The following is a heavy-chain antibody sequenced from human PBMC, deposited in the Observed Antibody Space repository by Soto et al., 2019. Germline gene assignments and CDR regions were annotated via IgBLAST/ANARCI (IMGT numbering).Heavy chain of an antibody. CDR1: GFTFSSYA. D-gene: IGHD6-19*01. Sequence: EVQLLESGGGLVQPGGSLRLSCAASGFTFSSYAMSWVRQAPGKGLEWVSAISGSGGSTYYADSVKGRFTISRDNSKNTLYLQMNSLRAEDTAVYYCRSELYSSGWTGYWGQGTLVTVSS. V-gene: IGHV3-23*01. CDR2: ISGSGGST. J-gene: IGHJ4*02. CDR3: RSELYSSGWTGY.